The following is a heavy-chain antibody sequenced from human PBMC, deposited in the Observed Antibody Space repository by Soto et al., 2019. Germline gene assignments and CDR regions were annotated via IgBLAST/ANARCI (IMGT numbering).Heavy chain of an antibody. J-gene: IGHJ4*02. CDR2: IYYSGST. D-gene: IGHD1-26*01. CDR3: ARVNSGSYYYFDY. CDR1: GGSISSYY. Sequence: QVQLQESGPGLVKPSETLSLTCTVSGGSISSYYWSWIRQPPGKGLEWIGYIYYSGSTNYNPSLKSRVTISVDTSKNQFSLKLRSVTAADTAVYYCARVNSGSYYYFDYWGQGTLVTVSS. V-gene: IGHV4-59*01.